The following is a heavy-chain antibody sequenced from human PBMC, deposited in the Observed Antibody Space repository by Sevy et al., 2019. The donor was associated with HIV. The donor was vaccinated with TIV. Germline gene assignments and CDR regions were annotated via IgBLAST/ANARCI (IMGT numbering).Heavy chain of an antibody. CDR2: IYYNGHI. J-gene: IGHJ4*02. V-gene: IGHV4-59*08. D-gene: IGHD1-26*01. Sequence: SETLSLTCTVSGGSITSLYWNWIRQSPGKGLEWIANIYYNGHINYNPSLKSRVTLSLDTSKNQFSLRLSSVTAADTAMYYCAGENAWGRCYSWGQGTLVTVSS. CDR1: GGSITSLY. CDR3: AGENAWGRCYS.